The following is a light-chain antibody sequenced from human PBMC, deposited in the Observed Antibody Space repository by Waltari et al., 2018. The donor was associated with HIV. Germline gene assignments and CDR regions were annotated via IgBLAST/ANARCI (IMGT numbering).Light chain of an antibody. V-gene: IGKV4-1*01. CDR2: WAS. Sequence: DIAMTQSPDSLAVSLGERATIHCKSSQRLLNTPNNKYYLAWYQQKPGQPPQLLIYWASNRESGVPDRFSGRGSETDFTLTISSLQAEDVAVYYCQQYYSTPRTFGQGTKVEIK. CDR3: QQYYSTPRT. CDR1: QRLLNTPNNKYY. J-gene: IGKJ1*01.